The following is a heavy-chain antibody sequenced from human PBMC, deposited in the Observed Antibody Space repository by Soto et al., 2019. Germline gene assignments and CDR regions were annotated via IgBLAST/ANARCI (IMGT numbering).Heavy chain of an antibody. D-gene: IGHD6-19*01. J-gene: IGHJ4*02. Sequence: GESLKISCKTSGYSFTNYWIGWVRQMPGKGLEWVGIIYPGDSDTRYSPSFQGQVTISADKSISTAYLQWSSLKASDTAIYYCARRGYVTGWYSDYWGQGTLVTVFS. CDR1: GYSFTNYW. V-gene: IGHV5-51*01. CDR2: IYPGDSDT. CDR3: ARRGYVTGWYSDY.